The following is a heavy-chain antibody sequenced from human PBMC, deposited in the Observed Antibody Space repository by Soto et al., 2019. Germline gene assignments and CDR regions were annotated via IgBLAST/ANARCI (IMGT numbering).Heavy chain of an antibody. Sequence: ASVKVSCKASGYTFTGDYMHWVRQAPGQGLEWMGWINPNSGGTNYAQKFQGRVTMTRDTSISTAYMELSRLRSDDTAVYYCARVAGGYDFWSGTTNGGFGPWGRGSLVTVSA. CDR2: INPNSGGT. CDR1: GYTFTGDY. V-gene: IGHV1-2*02. D-gene: IGHD3-3*01. J-gene: IGHJ5*02. CDR3: ARVAGGYDFWSGTTNGGFGP.